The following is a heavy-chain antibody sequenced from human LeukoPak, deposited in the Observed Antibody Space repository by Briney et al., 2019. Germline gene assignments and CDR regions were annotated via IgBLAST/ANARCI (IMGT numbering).Heavy chain of an antibody. CDR1: GFTFSSYS. D-gene: IGHD2-15*01. J-gene: IGHJ4*02. CDR3: ARDRYCSGVSCYRGFDY. Sequence: PGRSLRLSCAASGFTFSSYSMNWVRQAPGKGLEWVSSISSSSSYIYYADSVKGRFTISRDNAKNSLYLQMNSLRAEDTAVYYCARDRYCSGVSCYRGFDYWGQGTLVTVSS. V-gene: IGHV3-21*01. CDR2: ISSSSSYI.